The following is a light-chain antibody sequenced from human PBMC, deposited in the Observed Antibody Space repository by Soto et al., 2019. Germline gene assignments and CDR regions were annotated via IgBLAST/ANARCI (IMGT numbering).Light chain of an antibody. Sequence: QSALTQPASVSGSPGQSITISCAGTMRDIGAYNLVSWYQQHPGKAPQLIIYEVRNRPSGISFRFSGSKSGNTASLTISGLQAEDEADYYCSSFTSKSSLIFGGGTKLTVL. J-gene: IGLJ2*01. CDR1: MRDIGAYNL. V-gene: IGLV2-14*03. CDR3: SSFTSKSSLI. CDR2: EVR.